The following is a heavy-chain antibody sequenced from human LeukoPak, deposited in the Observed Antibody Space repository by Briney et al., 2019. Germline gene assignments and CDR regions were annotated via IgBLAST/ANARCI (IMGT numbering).Heavy chain of an antibody. V-gene: IGHV3-72*01. J-gene: IGHJ4*02. CDR3: VRGVTTGSGLYHFDT. D-gene: IGHD6-25*01. CDR2: SATTKRNSYTP. Sequence: GGSLTLSCAGAGFTIIDHHMHWVRQAPGEGLEWIGHSATTKRNSYTPQYAACVSTRVTISREHSQNTLYLLLNSLIPEDTAVYFCVRGVTTGSGLYHFDTWGLGTLVTVSS. CDR1: GFTIIDHH.